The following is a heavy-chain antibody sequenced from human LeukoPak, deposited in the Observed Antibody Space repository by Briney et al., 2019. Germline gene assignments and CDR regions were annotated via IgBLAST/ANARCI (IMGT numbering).Heavy chain of an antibody. J-gene: IGHJ4*02. CDR3: ARLSPSYCGGDCYSWFDY. Sequence: ASVKVSCKASGYTFTGYYMHWVRHAPGQGLEWMGGIIPIFGTANYAKKFHGRVTITADESTSTAYMELSNLRSEDTAVYYRARLSPSYCGGDCYSWFDYWGQGTLVTVSS. D-gene: IGHD2-21*02. CDR1: GYTFTGYY. V-gene: IGHV1-69*13. CDR2: IIPIFGTA.